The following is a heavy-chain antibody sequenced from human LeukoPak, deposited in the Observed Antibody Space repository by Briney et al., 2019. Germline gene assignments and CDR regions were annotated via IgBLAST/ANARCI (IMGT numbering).Heavy chain of an antibody. CDR2: INSGGSST. CDR1: GFTFSSYW. V-gene: IGHV3-74*01. CDR3: AGHNSLLVAP. D-gene: IGHD2-15*01. J-gene: IGHJ5*02. Sequence: GGSLRLSCAASGFTFSSYWMHWVRHAPGKGLVWVSRINSGGSSTIYADSVKGRFTISGDNAKNTVYLQMNSLRADDTAVYYCAGHNSLLVAPWGQGTLVTVSS.